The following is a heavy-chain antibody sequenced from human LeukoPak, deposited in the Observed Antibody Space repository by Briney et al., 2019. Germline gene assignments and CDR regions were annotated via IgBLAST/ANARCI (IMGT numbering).Heavy chain of an antibody. CDR2: ISAYNGNT. V-gene: IGHV1-18*01. D-gene: IGHD3-3*01. CDR1: GYTFTSYG. CDR3: ARALDFWSGYYKGNSDY. J-gene: IGHJ4*02. Sequence: GASVKVSCKASGYTFTSYGISWVRQAPGQGLEWMGWISAYNGNTNYAQRLQGRVTMTADTSTSTAYMELRSLRSDDTAVYYCARALDFWSGYYKGNSDYWGQGTLVTVSS.